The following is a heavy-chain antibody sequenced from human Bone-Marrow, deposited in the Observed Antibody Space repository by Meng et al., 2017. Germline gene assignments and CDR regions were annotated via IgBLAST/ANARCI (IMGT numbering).Heavy chain of an antibody. CDR1: GYKFPDYY. CDR2: INPKSGDT. D-gene: IGHD6-25*01. J-gene: IGHJ4*02. V-gene: IGHV1-2*06. Sequence: QGQLVQSGAEVKKPGASVKVSCKPSGYKFPDYYIHWVRRAPGQGLEWMGRINPKSGDTHYAQKFQARVTMTGDTSISTAYMELSGLRSDDTAMYYCARDEDISAAGKLFGDYWGQGTLVTVSS. CDR3: ARDEDISAAGKLFGDY.